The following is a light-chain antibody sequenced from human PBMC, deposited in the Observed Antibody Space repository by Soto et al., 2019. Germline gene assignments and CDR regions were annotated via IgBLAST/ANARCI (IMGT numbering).Light chain of an antibody. Sequence: IQLTQSPSSLSASIGDRVTISLRASQGIGTYLAWYQQKPGKAPKLLIYAAFTLHSGVPARFSGSRSGTDFTLTISSLQPEDFATYYCQQVNSYPQTFGQGTRLEI. CDR2: AAF. J-gene: IGKJ5*01. V-gene: IGKV1-9*01. CDR1: QGIGTY. CDR3: QQVNSYPQT.